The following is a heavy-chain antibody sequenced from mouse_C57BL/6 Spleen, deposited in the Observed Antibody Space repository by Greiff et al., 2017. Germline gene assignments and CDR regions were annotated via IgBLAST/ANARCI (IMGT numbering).Heavy chain of an antibody. CDR3: ARGITTGYFDY. V-gene: IGHV3-6*01. CDR1: GYSITSGYY. CDR2: ISYDGSN. J-gene: IGHJ2*01. Sequence: SGPGLVKPSQSLSLTCSVTGYSITSGYYWNWIRQFPGNKLEWMGYISYDGSNNYNPSLKNRISITRDTSKNQFFLKLNSVTTEDTATYYCARGITTGYFDYWGQGTTLTVSS. D-gene: IGHD1-1*01.